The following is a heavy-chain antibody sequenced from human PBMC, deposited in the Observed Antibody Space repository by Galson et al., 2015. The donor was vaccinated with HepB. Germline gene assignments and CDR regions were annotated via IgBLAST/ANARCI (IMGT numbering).Heavy chain of an antibody. V-gene: IGHV3-48*01. Sequence: SLRLSCAASTLIFSTYSMNWVRQAPGKGLECVSYISSSSSTIYYADSVKGRFTISRDNSKNTLFLQMDSLRAEDSAVYSCAKQDAYGDYVWFGPWGRGTLVTVSS. D-gene: IGHD4-17*01. CDR3: AKQDAYGDYVWFGP. CDR1: TLIFSTYS. J-gene: IGHJ5*02. CDR2: ISSSSSTI.